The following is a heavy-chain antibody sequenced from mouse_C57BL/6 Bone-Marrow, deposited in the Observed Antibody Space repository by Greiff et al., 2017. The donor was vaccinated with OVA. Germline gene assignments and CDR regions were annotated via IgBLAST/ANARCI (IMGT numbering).Heavy chain of an antibody. CDR1: GYAFTNYL. D-gene: IGHD4-1*01. Sequence: VQLQESGAELVRPGTSVKVSCKASGYAFTNYLIAWVKQRPGQGLEWIGVINPGSGGTYYHEKFKGKATLTADKSSSTVYMQLSSLTSEDYAVYFCARWDWGAYWGQGTLVTVSA. V-gene: IGHV1-54*01. CDR2: INPGSGGT. CDR3: ARWDWGAY. J-gene: IGHJ3*01.